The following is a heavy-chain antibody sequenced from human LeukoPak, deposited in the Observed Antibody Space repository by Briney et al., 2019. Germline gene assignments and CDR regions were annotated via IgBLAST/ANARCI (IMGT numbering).Heavy chain of an antibody. V-gene: IGHV1-2*02. Sequence: GASVKVSCKASGYTFSGYYMHWVRQAPGQGLEWMGWINPNSGVTNYAQKFQGRVTMTRDTSITTAYMELRRLRSDDTAVYYCAREGRYYYYYMDVWGKGTTVTVSS. CDR1: GYTFSGYY. J-gene: IGHJ6*03. CDR2: INPNSGVT. CDR3: AREGRYYYYYMDV.